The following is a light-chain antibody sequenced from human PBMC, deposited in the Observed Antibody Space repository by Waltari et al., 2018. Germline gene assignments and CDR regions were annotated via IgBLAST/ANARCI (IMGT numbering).Light chain of an antibody. J-gene: IGKJ1*01. CDR1: QSISGW. CDR2: KAS. Sequence: DIQMTQSPSTLSAFVGDRVTITCRASQSISGWLAWYQQKPGKAPNLLIFKASTLESGVPARVSGSGSGTEFTLTINSLQPDDFATYYCQQYKSPTWTFGQGTKVEIK. CDR3: QQYKSPTWT. V-gene: IGKV1-5*03.